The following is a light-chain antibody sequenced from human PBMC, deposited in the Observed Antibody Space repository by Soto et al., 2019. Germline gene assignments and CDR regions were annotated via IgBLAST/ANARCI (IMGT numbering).Light chain of an antibody. V-gene: IGKV3-20*01. CDR1: QSVSSSY. CDR3: QQYGSSPLT. J-gene: IGKJ4*01. Sequence: EIVLTQSPGPLSLSPGERATLSCRASQSVSSSYLSWYQQKPGQAPRLLIYGASSRATGIPDRFSASGSGTDFTVTISRLEPEDFAVYYCQQYGSSPLTFGGGTKVEIK. CDR2: GAS.